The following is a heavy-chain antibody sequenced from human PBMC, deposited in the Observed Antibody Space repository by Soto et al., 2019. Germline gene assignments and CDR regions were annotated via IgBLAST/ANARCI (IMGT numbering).Heavy chain of an antibody. D-gene: IGHD3-16*01. CDR2: INTDGSGT. CDR1: GFTFRTYW. J-gene: IGHJ4*02. V-gene: IGHV3-74*01. Sequence: EVQLVESGGGLVQPGGSVRLSCAASGFTFRTYWMHWVRQVAGKGLEWVSHINTDGSGTSYADSVKGRFTISRDNAKNTLYLQMNNLRAEDTALYHCASPTVGGFDRWGQGTLVTVSS. CDR3: ASPTVGGFDR.